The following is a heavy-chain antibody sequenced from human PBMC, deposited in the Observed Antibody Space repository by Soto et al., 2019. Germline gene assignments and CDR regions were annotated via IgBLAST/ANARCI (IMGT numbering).Heavy chain of an antibody. Sequence: SETLSLTCTVSGGSISSSGYYWGWIRQPPGKGLEWIGTIYYSGSTYYNPSLKSRVTISVDTSKNQFSLKLSSVTAADTAVYYCTRLGGYSYGTTDSWGQGTLVTVSS. V-gene: IGHV4-39*01. CDR3: TRLGGYSYGTTDS. D-gene: IGHD5-18*01. CDR2: IYYSGST. J-gene: IGHJ4*02. CDR1: GGSISSSGYY.